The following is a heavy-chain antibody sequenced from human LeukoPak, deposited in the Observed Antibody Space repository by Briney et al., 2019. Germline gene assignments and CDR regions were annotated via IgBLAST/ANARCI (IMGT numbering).Heavy chain of an antibody. V-gene: IGHV3-23*01. Sequence: PGGSLRLSCAASGFTFSKYAMSWVRQAPGKGLEWVSAISGSGGSTYYADSVKGRFTISRDNSKNTLYLQMNSLRAEDTAIYYCARELSGTTSYYFDYWGQGTLVTVSS. D-gene: IGHD1-7*01. CDR3: ARELSGTTSYYFDY. J-gene: IGHJ4*02. CDR1: GFTFSKYA. CDR2: ISGSGGST.